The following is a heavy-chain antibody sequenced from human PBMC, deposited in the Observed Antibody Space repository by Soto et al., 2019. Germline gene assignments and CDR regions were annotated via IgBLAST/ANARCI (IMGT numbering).Heavy chain of an antibody. CDR2: ISYDGSNK. Sequence: PGGSLRLSCAASGFTFSSYGMHWVRQAPGKGLEWVAVISYDGSNKYYADSVKGRFTISRDNSKNTLYLQMNSLRAEDTAAYYCAKEGLRSPSWFDPWGQGTLVTVSS. D-gene: IGHD4-17*01. CDR3: AKEGLRSPSWFDP. J-gene: IGHJ5*02. CDR1: GFTFSSYG. V-gene: IGHV3-30*18.